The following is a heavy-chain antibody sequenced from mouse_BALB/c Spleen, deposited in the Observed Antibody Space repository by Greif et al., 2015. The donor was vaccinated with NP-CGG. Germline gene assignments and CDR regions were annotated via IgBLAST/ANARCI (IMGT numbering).Heavy chain of an antibody. CDR2: IYPGDGDT. V-gene: IGHV1-80*01. Sequence: VQLQQSGAELVRPGSSVKISCKASGYAFSSYWMNWVKQRPGQGLERIGQIYPGDGDTNYNGKFKGKATLTADKSSSTAYMHLSSLTSEDSAVYFCARVGNYYFDYWGQGTTLTVSS. D-gene: IGHD2-1*01. J-gene: IGHJ2*01. CDR1: GYAFSSYW. CDR3: ARVGNYYFDY.